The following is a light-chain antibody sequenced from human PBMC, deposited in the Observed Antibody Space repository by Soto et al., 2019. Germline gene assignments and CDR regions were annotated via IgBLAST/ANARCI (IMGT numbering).Light chain of an antibody. V-gene: IGLV2-23*02. CDR1: SSDVGSYDL. Sequence: QSALTQPASVSGSPGQSITISCTGTSSDVGSYDLVSWYQQHPDKAPTLMIYEVTKRPSGVSNRFSGSKSGNTASLTISGLHAEDDADYYCCSYASGRTYVCGTGTKLTVL. J-gene: IGLJ1*01. CDR2: EVT. CDR3: CSYASGRTYV.